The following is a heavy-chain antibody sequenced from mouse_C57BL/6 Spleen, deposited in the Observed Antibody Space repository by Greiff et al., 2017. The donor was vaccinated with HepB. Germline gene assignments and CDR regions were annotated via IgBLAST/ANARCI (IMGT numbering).Heavy chain of an antibody. Sequence: EVHLVESGGGLVKPGGSLKLSCAASGFTFSSYAMSWVRQTPEKRLEWVATISDGGSYTYYPDNVKGRFTISRDNAKNNLYLQMSHLKSEDTAMYYCAREGDYDRGNYFDYWGQGTTLTVSS. CDR2: ISDGGSYT. V-gene: IGHV5-4*01. D-gene: IGHD2-4*01. J-gene: IGHJ2*01. CDR1: GFTFSSYA. CDR3: AREGDYDRGNYFDY.